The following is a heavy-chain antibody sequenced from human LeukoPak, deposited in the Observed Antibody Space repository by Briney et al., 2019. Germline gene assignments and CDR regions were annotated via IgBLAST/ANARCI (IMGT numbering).Heavy chain of an antibody. J-gene: IGHJ3*02. CDR2: NYHSGSN. D-gene: IGHD3-22*01. CDR1: GYTISSGYY. V-gene: IGHV4-38-2*02. Sequence: SETLSLTCAASGYTISSGYYWGWLRQPPGKGLEWIGSNYHSGSNYSNPSLTSRVTISVDTSKNHFSLKLSSVTAADTAVYYCAREYDSSGYYPSEAFDIWGQGTMVTVSS. CDR3: AREYDSSGYYPSEAFDI.